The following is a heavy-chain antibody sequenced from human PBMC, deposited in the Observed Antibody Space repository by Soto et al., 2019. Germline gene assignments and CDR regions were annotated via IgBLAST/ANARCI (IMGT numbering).Heavy chain of an antibody. D-gene: IGHD1-1*01. CDR1: GYTFTSYG. J-gene: IGHJ4*02. CDR2: ISAYNGNT. Sequence: GASVKVSCKASGYTFTSYGISWVRQAPGQGLEWMGWISAYNGNTNYAQKLQGRVTMTTDTSTSTAYMKLSSVTAADTAVYYCARYRTGGTGFDYWGQGTLVTVSS. V-gene: IGHV1-18*01. CDR3: ARYRTGGTGFDY.